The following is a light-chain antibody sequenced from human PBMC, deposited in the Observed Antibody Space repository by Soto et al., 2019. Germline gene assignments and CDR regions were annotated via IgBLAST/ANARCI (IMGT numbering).Light chain of an antibody. CDR3: QQRSNWPPGLN. CDR2: TAS. Sequence: EVVLTPSRATLSFSPLSTANLSFGSSQSVSSSLAWYQQKPGQAPRLLIYTASSRATGIPDRFSCSGSGTDFNLTISSLEPEDFAVYYCQQRSNWPPGLNFGGGTKVDIK. V-gene: IGKV3-11*01. CDR1: QSVSSS. J-gene: IGKJ4*01.